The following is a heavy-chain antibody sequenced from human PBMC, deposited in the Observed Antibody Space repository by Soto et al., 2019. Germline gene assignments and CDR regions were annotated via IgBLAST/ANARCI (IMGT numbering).Heavy chain of an antibody. CDR3: ARDSISRRVRGVTHWAVYYGMDV. CDR1: GGSISSYY. Sequence: PSETLSLTCTVSGGSISSYYWSWIRQPPGKGLEWIGYVYYSGSTNYNPSLKSRVTISVDTYKNQFSLKLSSVTAADTAVYYCARDSISRRVRGVTHWAVYYGMDVWGQGTTVT. CDR2: VYYSGST. J-gene: IGHJ6*02. D-gene: IGHD3-10*01. V-gene: IGHV4-59*01.